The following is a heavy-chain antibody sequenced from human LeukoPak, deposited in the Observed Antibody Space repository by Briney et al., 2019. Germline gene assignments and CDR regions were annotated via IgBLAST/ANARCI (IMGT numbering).Heavy chain of an antibody. CDR2: IYHSGST. D-gene: IGHD6-13*01. Sequence: SSETLSLTCTVSGYSISSGYFWGWIRQPPGKGLEWIGTIYHSGSTYYNASLESRVTISVDTSKNQFSLKLSSVTAADTAVYYCARAYSSSWYFNWFDPWGQGTLVTVSS. CDR3: ARAYSSSWYFNWFDP. J-gene: IGHJ5*02. V-gene: IGHV4-38-2*02. CDR1: GYSISSGYF.